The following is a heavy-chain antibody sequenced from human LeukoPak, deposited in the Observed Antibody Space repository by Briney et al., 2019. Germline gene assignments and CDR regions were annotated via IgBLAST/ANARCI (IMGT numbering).Heavy chain of an antibody. CDR2: INHSGST. Sequence: SETLSLTCAVYGGSFSGYYWSWIRQPPGKGLEWIGEINHSGSTNCNPSLKSRVTISVDTSKNQFSLKLSSVTVADTAVYYCASGRVRGRGMDVWGKGTTVTVSS. CDR1: GGSFSGYY. J-gene: IGHJ6*04. CDR3: ASGRVRGRGMDV. V-gene: IGHV4-34*01. D-gene: IGHD3-10*01.